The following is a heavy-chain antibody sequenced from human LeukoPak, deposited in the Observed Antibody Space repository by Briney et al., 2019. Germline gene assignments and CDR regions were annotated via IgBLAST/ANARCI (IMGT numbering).Heavy chain of an antibody. J-gene: IGHJ4*02. CDR2: ISWNSGSI. V-gene: IGHV3-9*01. CDR3: AKDTSAFLYSSSWTARGQFDY. Sequence: GRSLRLSCAAFGFTFDDYPMHWVRQAPGKGLEWVSGISWNSGSIGYADSVKGRFTISRDNAKNSLYLQMNSLRAEDTALYYCAKDTSAFLYSSSWTARGQFDYWGQGTLVTVSS. D-gene: IGHD6-13*01. CDR1: GFTFDDYP.